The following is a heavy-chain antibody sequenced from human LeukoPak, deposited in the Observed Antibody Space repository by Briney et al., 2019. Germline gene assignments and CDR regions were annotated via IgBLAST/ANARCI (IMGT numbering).Heavy chain of an antibody. CDR3: DRDSDFWSGYYDC. CDR1: GYTFTSYA. CDR2: INPNSGGT. D-gene: IGHD3-3*01. V-gene: IGHV1-2*02. J-gene: IGHJ4*02. Sequence: GASVKVSRKASGYTFTSYAMNWVRQAPGQGLEWMGWINPNSGGTNYAQKFQGRVTMTRGTSISTAYMQRSRLRSDDTAVYYCDRDSDFWSGYYDCWGQGTLVTVSS.